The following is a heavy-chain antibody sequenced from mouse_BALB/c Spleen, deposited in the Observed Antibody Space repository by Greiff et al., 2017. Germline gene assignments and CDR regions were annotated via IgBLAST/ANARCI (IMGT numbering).Heavy chain of an antibody. J-gene: IGHJ3*01. CDR3: ARIGYDGLGAAY. D-gene: IGHD2-3*01. CDR1: GYSFTGYY. CDR2: VNPNNGGT. V-gene: IGHV1-26*01. Sequence: VVKPGASVKISCKASGYSFTGYYMHWVKQSHGKSLEWIGRVNPNNGGTSYNQKFKGKAILTVDKSSSTAYMELRSLTSEDSAVYYCARIGYDGLGAAYWGQGTLVTVSA.